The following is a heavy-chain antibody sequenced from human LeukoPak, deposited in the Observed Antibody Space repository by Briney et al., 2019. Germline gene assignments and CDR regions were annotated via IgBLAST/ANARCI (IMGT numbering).Heavy chain of an antibody. CDR3: ARSLTTVTHQLPFDP. CDR1: GYSISSGYH. J-gene: IGHJ5*02. CDR2: IYHSGST. D-gene: IGHD4-17*01. Sequence: PSETLSLTCTVSGYSISSGYHWGWIRQPPGKGLEWIGSIYHSGSTYYNPSLKSRVTISVDTSKNQFSLKLSSVTAADTAVYYCARSLTTVTHQLPFDPWGQGTLVTVSS. V-gene: IGHV4-38-2*02.